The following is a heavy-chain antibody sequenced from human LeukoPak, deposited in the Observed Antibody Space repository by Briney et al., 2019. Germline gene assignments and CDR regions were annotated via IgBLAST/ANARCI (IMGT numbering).Heavy chain of an antibody. CDR1: GLTFSSYA. J-gene: IGHJ4*02. Sequence: GGSLRLSCAASGLTFSSYAMSWVRQAPGKGLEWVSAISGSGDSTYYADSVKGRFTISRDNSKNTLYQQMNSLRAEDTAVYYCAKDPTTVVTFYWGQGTLVTVSS. V-gene: IGHV3-23*01. CDR3: AKDPTTVVTFY. CDR2: ISGSGDST. D-gene: IGHD4-23*01.